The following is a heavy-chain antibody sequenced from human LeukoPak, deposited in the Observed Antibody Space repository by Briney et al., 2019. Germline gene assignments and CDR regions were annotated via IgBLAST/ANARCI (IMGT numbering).Heavy chain of an antibody. Sequence: PSETLSLTCTVSGGSISGYFWNWIRQPPGKGLEWIGYIYPRGSTYYNPSLKSRVILSLDKSANQFSLNLSSVTAADTAVYYCARFSPRAMGNYLDFWGQGTLVTVSS. CDR1: GGSISGYF. CDR2: IYPRGST. D-gene: IGHD7-27*01. CDR3: ARFSPRAMGNYLDF. J-gene: IGHJ4*02. V-gene: IGHV4-4*09.